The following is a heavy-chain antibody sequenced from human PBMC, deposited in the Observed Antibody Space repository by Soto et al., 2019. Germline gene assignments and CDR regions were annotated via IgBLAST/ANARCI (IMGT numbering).Heavy chain of an antibody. D-gene: IGHD6-13*01. CDR3: AHSDDSSSWEPFLLNFDY. CDR1: GFSLSTSGVG. CDR2: IYWDDDK. J-gene: IGHJ4*02. V-gene: IGHV2-5*02. Sequence: SGPTLVNPTQTLTLTCTFSGFSLSTSGVGVGWIRQPPGKALEWLALIYWDDDKRYSPSLKSRLTITKDTSKNQVVLTMTNMDPVDTATYYCAHSDDSSSWEPFLLNFDYWGQGTLVTVSS.